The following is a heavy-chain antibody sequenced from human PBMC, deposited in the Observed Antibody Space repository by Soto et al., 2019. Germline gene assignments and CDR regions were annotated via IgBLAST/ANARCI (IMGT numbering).Heavy chain of an antibody. CDR1: GYTFTSYA. D-gene: IGHD6-19*01. Sequence: ASVKVSCKASGYTFTSYAMHWVRQAPGQRLEWMGWINAGNGNTKYSQKFQGRVTITRDTSASTAYKELSSLRSEDTAVYYCARDRKFSSGWPGWWFDPWGQGTLVTVSS. CDR3: ARDRKFSSGWPGWWFDP. CDR2: INAGNGNT. J-gene: IGHJ5*02. V-gene: IGHV1-3*01.